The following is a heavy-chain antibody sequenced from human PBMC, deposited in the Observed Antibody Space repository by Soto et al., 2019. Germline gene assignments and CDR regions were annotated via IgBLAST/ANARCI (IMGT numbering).Heavy chain of an antibody. J-gene: IGHJ4*02. D-gene: IGHD3-16*01. CDR3: VRDARGGGLLLWDC. CDR2: ISEGGTTT. CDR1: GFMFNDYE. V-gene: IGHV3-48*03. Sequence: EVQLVESGGGLAQSGGSLRLSCAASGFMFNDYEMNWVCQAPGKGLEWVSYISEGGTTTHYTDSVKGRFTISRDNAKESLYLQMNSLTPEDTATYFCVRDARGGGLLLWDCWGQGVVVSVSS.